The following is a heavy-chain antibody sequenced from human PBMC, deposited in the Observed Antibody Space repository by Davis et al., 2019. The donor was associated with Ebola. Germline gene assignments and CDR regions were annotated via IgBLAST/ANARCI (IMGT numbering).Heavy chain of an antibody. V-gene: IGHV1-3*01. CDR1: GYSFGRYG. J-gene: IGHJ4*02. Sequence: ASVKVSCKASGYSFGRYGISWVRQAPGQRLEWMGWINAGNGNTYYSQKFQGRISITKDTSASTAYMELSSLRSEDTAVYYCARYQAAGNFFDIWGQGTLVTVSS. D-gene: IGHD6-13*01. CDR2: INAGNGNT. CDR3: ARYQAAGNFFDI.